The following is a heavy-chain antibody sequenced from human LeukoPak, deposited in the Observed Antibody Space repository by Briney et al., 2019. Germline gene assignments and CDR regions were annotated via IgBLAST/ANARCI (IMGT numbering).Heavy chain of an antibody. CDR1: GFTFSSYA. D-gene: IGHD6-19*01. CDR2: ISYDGSNK. J-gene: IGHJ4*02. Sequence: PGGSLRLSCAASGFTFSSYAMHWVRQAPGKGLEWVAVISYDGSNKYYADSVKGRFTISRDNSKKTLYLQMNSLESEDTAVYYCAKDRWGAVASFDYWGQGTLVTVSS. V-gene: IGHV3-30*04. CDR3: AKDRWGAVASFDY.